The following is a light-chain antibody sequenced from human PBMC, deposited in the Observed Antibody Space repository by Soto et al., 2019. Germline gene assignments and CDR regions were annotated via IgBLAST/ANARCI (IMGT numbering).Light chain of an antibody. Sequence: EVVLTQSPATQSVSPGERATLSCRASQIINRNLAWYQQKPGQAPRLLIYGASTRATDIPVRFSGGGSGTEFTLTISSLQSEDFAVYYCQQYGSSPPLTFGGGTKVEIK. CDR1: QIINRN. CDR3: QQYGSSPPLT. J-gene: IGKJ4*01. V-gene: IGKV3-15*01. CDR2: GAS.